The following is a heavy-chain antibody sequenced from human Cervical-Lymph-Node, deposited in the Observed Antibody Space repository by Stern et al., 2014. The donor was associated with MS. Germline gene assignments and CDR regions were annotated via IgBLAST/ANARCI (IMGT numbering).Heavy chain of an antibody. D-gene: IGHD4-11*01. Sequence: QVQLQESGPGLVKPSETLSLTCTVSGGSISSYYWSWIRQPPGTGLEWIGYIYYSGSTNYNPSLKSRVTISVDTSKNQFSLKLSSVTAADTAVYYCARDSLYSKSALDYWGQGTLVTVSS. J-gene: IGHJ4*02. CDR2: IYYSGST. V-gene: IGHV4-59*01. CDR3: ARDSLYSKSALDY. CDR1: GGSISSYY.